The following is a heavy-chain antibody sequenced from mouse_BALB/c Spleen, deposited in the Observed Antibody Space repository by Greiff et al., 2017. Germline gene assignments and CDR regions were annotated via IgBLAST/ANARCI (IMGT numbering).Heavy chain of an antibody. CDR1: GFTFNTYA. Sequence: DVMLVESGGGLVQPKGSLKLSCAASGFTFNTYAMNWVRQAPGKGLEWVARIRSKSNNYATYYADSVKDRFTISRDDSQSMLYLQMNNLKTEDTAMYYCVRTTAWYFDVWGAGTTVTVSS. CDR2: IRSKSNNYAT. D-gene: IGHD1-2*01. V-gene: IGHV10-1*02. J-gene: IGHJ1*01. CDR3: VRTTAWYFDV.